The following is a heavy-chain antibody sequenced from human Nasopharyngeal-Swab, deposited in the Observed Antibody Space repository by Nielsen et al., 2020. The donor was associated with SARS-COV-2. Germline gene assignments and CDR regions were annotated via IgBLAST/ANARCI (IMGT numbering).Heavy chain of an antibody. V-gene: IGHV3-33*06. Sequence: GESLKISCAASGFTFSSYGMHWVRQAPGKGLEWVAVIWYDGSNKYYADSVKGRFTISRDNSKNTLFLQMNSLRAEDTAIYYCAKTGQLDTWGQGTMVTVSS. J-gene: IGHJ3*02. D-gene: IGHD3-10*01. CDR1: GFTFSSYG. CDR3: AKTGQLDT. CDR2: IWYDGSNK.